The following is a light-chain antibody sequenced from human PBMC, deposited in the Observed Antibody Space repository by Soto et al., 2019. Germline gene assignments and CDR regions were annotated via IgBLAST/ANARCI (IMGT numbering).Light chain of an antibody. J-gene: IGLJ1*01. V-gene: IGLV2-14*03. CDR2: DVD. CDR1: SSDVGGHTF. Sequence: QSALTQPASVSGSPGQSVTISCTGPSSDVGGHTFVSWYQHHPGKAPKLIISDVDIRPSGVSDRFSGSKSGNTASLTISGLHAEDEADYYCSSYAATSILEVFGTGTKLTVL. CDR3: SSYAATSILEV.